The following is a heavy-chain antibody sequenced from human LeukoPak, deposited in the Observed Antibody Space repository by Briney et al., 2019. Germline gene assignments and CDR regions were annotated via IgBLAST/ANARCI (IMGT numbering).Heavy chain of an antibody. CDR3: AKDIEYDILSSSIGADAFDI. J-gene: IGHJ3*02. Sequence: GGSLRLSCAASGFTFSSHWMSWVRQAPGKGLEWVSTISGSGGGTYNAGSVKGRFTISRDNPKNTLYLQINSLRAEDTAVYYCAKDIEYDILSSSIGADAFDIWGQGTMVTVSS. CDR2: ISGSGGGT. D-gene: IGHD3-9*01. CDR1: GFTFSSHW. V-gene: IGHV3-23*01.